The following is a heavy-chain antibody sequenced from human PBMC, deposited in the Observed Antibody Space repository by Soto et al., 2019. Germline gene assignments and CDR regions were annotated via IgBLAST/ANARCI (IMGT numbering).Heavy chain of an antibody. J-gene: IGHJ6*02. CDR1: GYSFTSYW. CDR3: ARHPPYDFWSGYYTEGDDYYYGMDV. CDR2: IYPGDSDT. Sequence: GESLKISCKGSGYSFTSYWIGWVRQMPGKGLEWMGIIYPGDSDTRYSPSFQGQVTISADKSISTAYLQWSSLKASDTAMYYCARHPPYDFWSGYYTEGDDYYYGMDVWGQGTTVTVPS. V-gene: IGHV5-51*01. D-gene: IGHD3-3*01.